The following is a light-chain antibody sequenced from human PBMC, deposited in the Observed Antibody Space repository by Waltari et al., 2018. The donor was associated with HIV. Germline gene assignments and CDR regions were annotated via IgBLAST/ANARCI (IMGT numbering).Light chain of an antibody. J-gene: IGLJ2*01. CDR2: CKN. Sequence: SSELPQDPAVSVALGQTVRLTCHGDSLRSSYASRYQQKPGHAPVLVIYCKNNQPSGIPDRFSGSSSGNTASLTITGAQAEDEADYYCNSRDSSGNHVVFGGGTKLTVL. CDR3: NSRDSSGNHVV. CDR1: SLRSSY. V-gene: IGLV3-19*01.